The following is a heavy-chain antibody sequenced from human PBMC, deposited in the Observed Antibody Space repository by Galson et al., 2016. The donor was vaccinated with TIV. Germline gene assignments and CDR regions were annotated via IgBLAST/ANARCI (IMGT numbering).Heavy chain of an antibody. CDR3: ARDRRHCGNECYLYYYYGMDV. J-gene: IGHJ6*02. V-gene: IGHV3-66*02. CDR2: ISSGGYT. Sequence: SLRLSCATSGLTVSDNYMTWVRQAPGKGLELVSLISSGGYTYYADSAKGRFTISRDNSKNTLFLQMNSLRPEDTAVYFCARDRRHCGNECYLYYYYGMDVWGLGTTVTVSS. CDR1: GLTVSDNY. D-gene: IGHD2-21*01.